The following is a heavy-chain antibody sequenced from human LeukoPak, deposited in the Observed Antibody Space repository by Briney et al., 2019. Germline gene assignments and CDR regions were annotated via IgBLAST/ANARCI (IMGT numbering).Heavy chain of an antibody. CDR1: GGTFSSYA. J-gene: IGHJ1*01. D-gene: IGHD3-10*01. Sequence: AASVKVSCKASGGTFSSYAISLVRQAPGQGLEWMGGIIPIFGTANYAQKFQGRVTITTDESTSTAYMELSSLRSEDTAVYYCATPRAGYGSGSYYLDFQHWGQGTLVTVSS. V-gene: IGHV1-69*05. CDR3: ATPRAGYGSGSYYLDFQH. CDR2: IIPIFGTA.